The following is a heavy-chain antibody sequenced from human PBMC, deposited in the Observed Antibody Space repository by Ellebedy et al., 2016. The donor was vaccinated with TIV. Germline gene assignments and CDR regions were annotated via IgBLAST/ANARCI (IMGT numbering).Heavy chain of an antibody. CDR3: ARHLVSQPFYFDN. J-gene: IGHJ4*02. CDR2: IDHSGNT. D-gene: IGHD3-10*01. Sequence: SETLSLTCAVYGGSFSDYYWNWIRQPPGKGLEWIGEIDHSGNTNYNPSLKSRVTMSVDTSKNQFSLKLNSVTAADTAVYYCARHLVSQPFYFDNWGQGTLVPVSS. CDR1: GGSFSDYY. V-gene: IGHV4-34*01.